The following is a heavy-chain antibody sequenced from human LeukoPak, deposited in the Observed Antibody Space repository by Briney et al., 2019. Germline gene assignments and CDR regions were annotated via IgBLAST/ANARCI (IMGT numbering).Heavy chain of an antibody. J-gene: IGHJ4*02. CDR1: GFTFSSSW. Sequence: AGGSLRLSCVASGFTFSSSWMTWVRQAPGKGLEWVSGINGRGGNTYYADSVKGRFTISRDNSKNTLYLQMHSLRAEDTAVYYCAKGSGGLFDYWGQGTLVTVSS. CDR3: AKGSGGLFDY. D-gene: IGHD2-15*01. V-gene: IGHV3-23*01. CDR2: INGRGGNT.